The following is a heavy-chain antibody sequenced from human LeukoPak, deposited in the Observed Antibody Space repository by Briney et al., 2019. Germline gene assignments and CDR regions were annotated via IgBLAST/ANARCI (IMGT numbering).Heavy chain of an antibody. CDR3: ARGYDSSGYIYYYYYMDV. D-gene: IGHD3-22*01. J-gene: IGHJ6*03. CDR2: INHSGST. CDR1: GGSFSGYY. V-gene: IGHV4-34*01. Sequence: SETLSLTCAVYGGSFSGYYWSWIRQPPGKGLEWIGEINHSGSTNYNPSLKSQVTISVDTSKTKFSLKLSSVTAADTAVYYCARGYDSSGYIYYYYYMDVWGKGTTVTVSS.